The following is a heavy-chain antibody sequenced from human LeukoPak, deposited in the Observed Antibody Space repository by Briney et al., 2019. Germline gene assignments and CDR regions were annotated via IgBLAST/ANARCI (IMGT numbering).Heavy chain of an antibody. CDR1: LFTFGYDA. CDR3: TCDYYDSSGYYYEY. CDR2: IRSKAYVGTT. J-gene: IGHJ4*02. V-gene: IGHV3-49*04. Sequence: ALILCCRAPLFTFGYDAMSWVRQAPGKGLERVRFIRSKAYVGTTEYAASLKGRFTISKDDSKRIAYLQMNSPKTEDTAVYYCTCDYYDSSGYYYEYWGQGTLVSVS. D-gene: IGHD3-22*01.